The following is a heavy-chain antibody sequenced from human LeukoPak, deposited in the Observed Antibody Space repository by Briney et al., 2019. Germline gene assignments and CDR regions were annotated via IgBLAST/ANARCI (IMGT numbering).Heavy chain of an antibody. D-gene: IGHD3-3*01. CDR2: ISGSGGST. CDR3: AGLVNYGDWFDP. CDR1: GFTFGNYA. Sequence: GGSLRLSCAASGFTFGNYAMSWVRQAPGKGLEWVSAISGSGGSTYYADSVKGRFTISRDDSKNTLYLHMNSLRVEDTATYYCAGLVNYGDWFDPWGQGTLVTVSS. J-gene: IGHJ5*02. V-gene: IGHV3-23*01.